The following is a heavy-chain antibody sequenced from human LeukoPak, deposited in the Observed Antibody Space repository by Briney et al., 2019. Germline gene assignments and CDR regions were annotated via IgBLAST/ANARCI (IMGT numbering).Heavy chain of an antibody. CDR3: ARASDDYVYYFDY. D-gene: IGHD3-16*01. V-gene: IGHV1-2*02. CDR2: INPKTGGT. Sequence: GASVKVSCKASGYAFSDHYIYWVRQAPGQGLEWMAWINPKTGGTDYAQKFQGRVTVTSDTSLSTAYMELSRLRSDDTAVYYCARASDDYVYYFDYWGQGTLVTVSS. CDR1: GYAFSDHY. J-gene: IGHJ4*02.